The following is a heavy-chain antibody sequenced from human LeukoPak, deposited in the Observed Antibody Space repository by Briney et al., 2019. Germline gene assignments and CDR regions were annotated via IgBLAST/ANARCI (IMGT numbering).Heavy chain of an antibody. CDR1: RGSMSGYY. CDR2: IYYGGST. V-gene: IGHV4-59*01. J-gene: IGHJ4*02. CDR3: ARVQIAVPGNYYFDY. Sequence: SETLSLTCTVSRGSMSGYYWSWIRQPPGKGLEWIGYIYYGGSTNYNPSLKSRVTISVDTSKNQFSLKLSSVTAADSAVYYCARVQIAVPGNYYFDYWGQGTLATVSS. D-gene: IGHD6-19*01.